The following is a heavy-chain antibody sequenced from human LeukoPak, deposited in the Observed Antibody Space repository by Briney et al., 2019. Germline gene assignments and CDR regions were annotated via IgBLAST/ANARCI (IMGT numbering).Heavy chain of an antibody. J-gene: IGHJ5*02. CDR1: GFTFSSYG. CDR2: IRYDGSNQ. D-gene: IGHD2-2*01. Sequence: PGGSLRLSCAASGFTFSSYGMHWVRQAPGKGLEWVAFIRYDGSNQYYADSVKGRFTISRDNSKNTLYLQMNSLRAEDTAVYYCSILDRGYCSSTSCYANNWFDPWGQGTLVTVSS. CDR3: SILDRGYCSSTSCYANNWFDP. V-gene: IGHV3-30*02.